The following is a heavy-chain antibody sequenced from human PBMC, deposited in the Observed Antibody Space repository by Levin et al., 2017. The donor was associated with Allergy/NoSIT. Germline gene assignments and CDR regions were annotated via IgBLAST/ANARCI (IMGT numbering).Heavy chain of an antibody. CDR3: AREMAETAADTFDI. D-gene: IGHD2-8*01. Sequence: ASVKVSCKASGYSFSNFGISWVRQAPGQGLEWMGWISPYNGDTKYAQNLQGRVTMTADTSTSTAYMELRSLRSDDTAVDYCAREMAETAADTFDIWGQGTKVTVSS. CDR1: GYSFSNFG. V-gene: IGHV1-18*01. J-gene: IGHJ3*02. CDR2: ISPYNGDT.